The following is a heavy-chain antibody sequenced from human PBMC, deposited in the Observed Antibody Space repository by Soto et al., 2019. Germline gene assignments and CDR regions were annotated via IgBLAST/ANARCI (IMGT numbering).Heavy chain of an antibody. J-gene: IGHJ3*02. Sequence: QVQLQESGPGLVKPSETLSLTCTVSGGSISSYYWSWIRQPPGKGLEWIGYIYYSGSTNYNPSLKGRVTISVDTSKNPVSRKLSSVTAADTAVYYCARDASYYYDSSGSGWASILFDIWGQGTMVTVSS. CDR1: GGSISSYY. V-gene: IGHV4-59*01. CDR3: ARDASYYYDSSGSGWASILFDI. CDR2: IYYSGST. D-gene: IGHD3-22*01.